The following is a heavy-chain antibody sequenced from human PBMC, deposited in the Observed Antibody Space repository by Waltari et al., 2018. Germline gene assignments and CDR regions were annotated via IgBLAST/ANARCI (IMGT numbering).Heavy chain of an antibody. J-gene: IGHJ4*02. CDR1: GFTFSSYS. Sequence: EVQLVESGGGLVQPGGSLRLSCAASGFTFSSYSMNWVRQAPGKGLVWVSRINSDGSTISYADSVKGRFTISRDNAKNTLYLQMNSLSAEDTAVYYCASAYYDILDWGQGTLVTVSS. D-gene: IGHD3-9*01. CDR2: INSDGSTI. CDR3: ASAYYDILD. V-gene: IGHV3-74*02.